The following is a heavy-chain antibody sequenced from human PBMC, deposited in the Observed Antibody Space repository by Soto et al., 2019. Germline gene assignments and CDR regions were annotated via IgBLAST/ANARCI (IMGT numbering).Heavy chain of an antibody. Sequence: SETLSLTCTVSGGSISSSSYYWGWIRQPPGKGLEWIGSIYYSGSTYYNPSLKSRVTISVDTSKNQFSLKLSSVTAADTAVYYCARHGWSGYGCWGQGTLVTVSS. CDR2: IYYSGST. J-gene: IGHJ4*02. D-gene: IGHD3-3*01. V-gene: IGHV4-39*01. CDR3: ARHGWSGYGC. CDR1: GGSISSSSYY.